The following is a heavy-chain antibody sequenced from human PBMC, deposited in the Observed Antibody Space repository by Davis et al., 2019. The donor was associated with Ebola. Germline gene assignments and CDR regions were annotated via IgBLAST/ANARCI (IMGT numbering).Heavy chain of an antibody. Sequence: SCKASGGTFSSYAISWVRQAPGKGLEWVANIKQDGSEKYYVDSVKGRFTISRDNAKNSLYLQMNSLRPEDTALYYCAKDIGIAVAGKQGVFDYWGQGTLVTVSS. CDR1: GGTFSSYA. CDR3: AKDIGIAVAGKQGVFDY. D-gene: IGHD6-13*01. J-gene: IGHJ4*02. CDR2: IKQDGSEK. V-gene: IGHV3-7*03.